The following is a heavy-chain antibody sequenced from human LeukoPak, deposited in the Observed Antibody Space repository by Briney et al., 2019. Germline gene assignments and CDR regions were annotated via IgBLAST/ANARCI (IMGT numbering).Heavy chain of an antibody. Sequence: GGSLRLSCAASGFTVSSNYMSWVRQAPGKGLEWVSVIYSGGSTYYADSVKGRFTISRDNSKNTLYLQMNSLRAEDTAVCYCARDLYDSSGSSAWGQGTLVTVSS. J-gene: IGHJ5*02. D-gene: IGHD3-22*01. V-gene: IGHV3-53*01. CDR3: ARDLYDSSGSSA. CDR1: GFTVSSNY. CDR2: IYSGGST.